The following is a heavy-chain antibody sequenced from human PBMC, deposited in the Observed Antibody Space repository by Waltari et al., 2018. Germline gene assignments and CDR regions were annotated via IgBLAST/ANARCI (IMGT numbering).Heavy chain of an antibody. CDR1: GYTFINYE. CDR2: VNPNSGAT. CDR3: AGGRDVFANFDYNWFDP. D-gene: IGHD2-21*01. V-gene: IGHV1-8*02. J-gene: IGHJ5*02. Sequence: QVQLVQSGAEVLRPGASVKVACQASGYTFINYEINWVRQAAGQGLEWVGWVNPNSGATAYSQKFQGIITMTWDTSISTAYMEMSNLRSDDTAVLYCAGGRDVFANFDYNWFDPWGQGTLVTVSS.